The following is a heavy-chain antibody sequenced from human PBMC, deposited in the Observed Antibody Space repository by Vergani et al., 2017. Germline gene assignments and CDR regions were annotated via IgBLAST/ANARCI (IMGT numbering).Heavy chain of an antibody. CDR3: ARLPITLYYDYYMDV. V-gene: IGHV4-4*02. Sequence: QVQLPESGPRLVKPSGTLSLTCAVPGGPLNSTNWWSWVRPSPGEGQGWIGEILHSGRTNYNPSLKSRVTISVDKSKNQFSLKLSSVTAADTAVYYCARLPITLYYDYYMDVWGKGTTVTVSS. CDR1: GGPLNSTNW. J-gene: IGHJ6*03. CDR2: ILHSGRT. D-gene: IGHD5-24*01.